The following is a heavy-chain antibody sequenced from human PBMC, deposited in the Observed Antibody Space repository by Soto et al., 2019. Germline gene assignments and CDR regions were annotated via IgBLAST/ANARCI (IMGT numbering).Heavy chain of an antibody. D-gene: IGHD5-12*01. CDR1: GGTFSSYA. CDR3: SKDRRGRDGYNFETRYYYGMDV. CDR2: IIPIFGPP. V-gene: IGHV1-69*01. Sequence: QVQLVQSGAEVKKPGSSVKVSCKASGGTFSSYAISWVRQAPGQGLEWMGGIIPIFGPPNYAQRFQDRVTITADESTSTAYREVSSLESEDTAVYDCSKDRRGRDGYNFETRYYYGMDVWGQGTTVTVSS. J-gene: IGHJ6*02.